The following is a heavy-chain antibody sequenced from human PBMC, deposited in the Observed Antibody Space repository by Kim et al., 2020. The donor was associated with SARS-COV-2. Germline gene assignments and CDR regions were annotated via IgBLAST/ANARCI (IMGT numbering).Heavy chain of an antibody. D-gene: IGHD3-3*01. Sequence: SVKVSCKASGGTFSSYAISWVRQAPGQGLEWMGGIIPIFGTANYAQKFQGRVTITADESTSTAYMELSSLRSEDTAVYYCARGNTIFGVVGFDYWGQGTLVTVSS. CDR2: IIPIFGTA. CDR1: GGTFSSYA. CDR3: ARGNTIFGVVGFDY. V-gene: IGHV1-69*13. J-gene: IGHJ4*02.